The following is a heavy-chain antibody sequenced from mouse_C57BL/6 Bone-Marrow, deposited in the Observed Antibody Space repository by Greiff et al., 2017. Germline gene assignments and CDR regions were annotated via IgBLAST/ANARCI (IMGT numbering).Heavy chain of an antibody. CDR3: ARDGPYAMDY. Sequence: EVKLMESEGGLVQPGSSMKLSCTASGFTFSDYYMAWVRQVPEKGLEWVANINYDGSSTYYLDSLKSRFIISRDNAKNILYLQRSSLKSEDTATYYCARDGPYAMDYWGQGTSVTVSS. J-gene: IGHJ4*01. V-gene: IGHV5-16*01. CDR2: INYDGSST. CDR1: GFTFSDYY.